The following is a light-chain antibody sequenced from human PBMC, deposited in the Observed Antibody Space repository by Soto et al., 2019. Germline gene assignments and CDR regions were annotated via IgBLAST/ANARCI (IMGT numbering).Light chain of an antibody. CDR1: QSVSSNY. CDR2: GAS. CDR3: SLHPTTLAP. J-gene: IGKJ4*01. V-gene: IGKV3-20*01. Sequence: IVLTQSPGTLSLAPGEGGALSCRASQSVSSNYVAWYQQKPGQAPRLLISGASNRATGTPDRFRGSGSGTDFTGTITSRETEETAAHPISLHPTTLAPIAGGTKVDIK.